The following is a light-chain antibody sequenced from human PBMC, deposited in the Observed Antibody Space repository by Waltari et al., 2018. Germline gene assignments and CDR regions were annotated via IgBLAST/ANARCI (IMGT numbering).Light chain of an antibody. Sequence: IQLTQSPSSLSASVGDRVTITCRASQGIASNLAWYQQKPGKAPALLIYAASTLQTGVPSRSSGTGTGTHSTLTTRSLQPEVIAGDHCQQLHSHPLTFGGGT. V-gene: IGKV1-9*01. CDR1: QGIASN. J-gene: IGKJ4*01. CDR2: AAS. CDR3: QQLHSHPLT.